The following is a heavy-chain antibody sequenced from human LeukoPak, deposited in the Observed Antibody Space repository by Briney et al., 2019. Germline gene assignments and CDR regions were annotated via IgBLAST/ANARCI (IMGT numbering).Heavy chain of an antibody. CDR1: GLTFSNYA. V-gene: IGHV3-64*01. J-gene: IGHJ4*02. CDR2: ISSNGGST. CDR3: ARYRCSSTSCFVDY. D-gene: IGHD2-2*01. Sequence: QSGGSLRLSCAASGLTFSNYAMYWVRQAPGKGLEYVSAISSNGGSTYYANSVKGRFTISRDNSKNTLYLQMGSLRAEDMAVYYCARYRCSSTSCFVDYWGQGTLVTVSS.